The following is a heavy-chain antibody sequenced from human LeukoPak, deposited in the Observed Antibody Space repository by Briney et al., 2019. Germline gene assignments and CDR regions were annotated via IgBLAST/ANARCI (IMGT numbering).Heavy chain of an antibody. CDR2: IRQDGGEK. J-gene: IGHJ5*02. V-gene: IGHV3-7*01. Sequence: PGGSLRLSCAASGFIFTNFWMSWVRQVPGKGLEWVANIRQDGGEKYYLDSVKGRFTISRDNAKNSLYLHMSSLRAEDTAMYYCASSVPFRKTRNFDNWGQGTLVSVSS. CDR1: GFIFTNFW. CDR3: ASSVPFRKTRNFDN.